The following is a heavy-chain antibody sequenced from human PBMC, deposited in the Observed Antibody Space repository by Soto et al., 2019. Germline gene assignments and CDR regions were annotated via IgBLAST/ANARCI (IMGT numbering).Heavy chain of an antibody. CDR3: ARLCTSTKCIPAGGIDP. D-gene: IGHD2-2*01. Sequence: SETLSLTCAVSGGSMNSGGYSWSWIRQPPGKGLEWLGYIYLTGSTSYNPSLNSRVSISVDRAKNQFSLKLFSVTAADTALYYCARLCTSTKCIPAGGIDPWGQGTLVTVSS. V-gene: IGHV4-30-2*01. J-gene: IGHJ5*02. CDR1: GGSMNSGGYS. CDR2: IYLTGST.